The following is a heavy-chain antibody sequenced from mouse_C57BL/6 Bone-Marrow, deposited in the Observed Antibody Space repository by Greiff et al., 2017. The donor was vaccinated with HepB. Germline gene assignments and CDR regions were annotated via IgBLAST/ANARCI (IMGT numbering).Heavy chain of an antibody. CDR2: IYPRSGNT. D-gene: IGHD1-1*01. J-gene: IGHJ2*01. Sequence: LVESGAELARPGASVKLSCKASGYTFTSYGISWVKQRTGQGLEWIGEIYPRSGNTYYNEKFKGKATLTADKSSSTAYMELRSLTSEDSAVYFCAKRYYYGSSYYFDYWGQGTTLTVSS. V-gene: IGHV1-81*01. CDR1: GYTFTSYG. CDR3: AKRYYYGSSYYFDY.